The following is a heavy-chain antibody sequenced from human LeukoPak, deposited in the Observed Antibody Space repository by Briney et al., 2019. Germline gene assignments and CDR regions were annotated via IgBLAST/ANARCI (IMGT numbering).Heavy chain of an antibody. CDR3: ASYRGSYGKYC. CDR2: ISSSSSTI. V-gene: IGHV3-48*01. Sequence: GGSLRLSCAASGFTFSSYSMNWVRQAPGKGLEWVSYISSSSSTIYYADSVKGRFTISRDNAKNSLYLQMNSLRAEDTAVYYCASYRGSYGKYCWGQGTLVTVSS. D-gene: IGHD1-26*01. J-gene: IGHJ4*02. CDR1: GFTFSSYS.